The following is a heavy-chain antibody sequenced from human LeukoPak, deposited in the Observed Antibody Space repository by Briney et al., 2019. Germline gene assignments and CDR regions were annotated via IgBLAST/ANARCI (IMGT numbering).Heavy chain of an antibody. J-gene: IGHJ4*02. Sequence: GGSLRLSCAASGFTFSSYGMHWVRQAPGKGLEWVAVISYDGSNKYYADSVKGRFTISRDNSKNTLYLQMNSLRAEDTAVYYCAKDLHYYYYDSSAYIPGGYWGQGTLVTVSS. V-gene: IGHV3-30*18. D-gene: IGHD3-22*01. CDR3: AKDLHYYYYDSSAYIPGGY. CDR2: ISYDGSNK. CDR1: GFTFSSYG.